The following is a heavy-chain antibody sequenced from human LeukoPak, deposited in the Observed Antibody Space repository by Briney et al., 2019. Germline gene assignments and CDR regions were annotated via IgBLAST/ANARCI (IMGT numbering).Heavy chain of an antibody. CDR2: IYYSGST. CDR3: AKDRGGGNSWIDY. Sequence: SETLSLTCTVSGGSITSYYWSWIRQPPGKGLEWIGYIYYSGSTNYSASLKSRVTMSVDTSKNQFSLKLSSVTAADTAVYYCAKDRGGGNSWIDYWGQGTLVTVSS. D-gene: IGHD6-13*01. J-gene: IGHJ4*02. CDR1: GGSITSYY. V-gene: IGHV4-59*01.